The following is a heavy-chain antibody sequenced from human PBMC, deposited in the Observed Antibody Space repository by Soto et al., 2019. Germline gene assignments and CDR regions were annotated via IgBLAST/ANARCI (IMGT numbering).Heavy chain of an antibody. Sequence: PGGSLRLSCAASGFTVSSNYMTWVRQTPGKGLEWVAVISYDGSNKYYADSVKGRFTISRDNSKNTLYLQMNSLRAEDTAVYYCARDTARDKVRIYYGMDVWGHGTTVTVS. V-gene: IGHV3-30-3*01. CDR3: ARDTARDKVRIYYGMDV. D-gene: IGHD3-10*01. CDR2: ISYDGSNK. J-gene: IGHJ6*02. CDR1: GFTVSSNY.